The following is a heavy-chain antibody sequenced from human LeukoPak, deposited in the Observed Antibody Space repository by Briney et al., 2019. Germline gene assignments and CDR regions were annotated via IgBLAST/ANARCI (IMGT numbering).Heavy chain of an antibody. CDR3: ARGTSTDWFDP. CDR1: GFTFSSYE. J-gene: IGHJ5*02. D-gene: IGHD2-21*02. V-gene: IGHV3-48*03. Sequence: GGCLRLSCAASGFTFSSYEMNWVRQAPGKGLEWVSYISSSGSTIYYADSVKGRFTISRDNAKNSLYLQMNSLRAEDTAVYYCARGTSTDWFDPWGQGTLVTLS. CDR2: ISSSGSTI.